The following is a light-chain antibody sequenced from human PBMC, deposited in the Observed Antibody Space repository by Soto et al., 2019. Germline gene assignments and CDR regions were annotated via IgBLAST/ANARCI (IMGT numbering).Light chain of an antibody. J-gene: IGKJ2*01. CDR3: QQYCRSPLLYT. Sequence: ENVLTQSPGTLSLSPGERATLSCRASQSVTSNFLAWYQQKPGQAPRLLIYGASTRAAGVPDRFSGSGAGTDFTLTITRLEHEDFAVYYCQQYCRSPLLYTFGQGTKLGVK. CDR1: QSVTSNF. V-gene: IGKV3-20*01. CDR2: GAS.